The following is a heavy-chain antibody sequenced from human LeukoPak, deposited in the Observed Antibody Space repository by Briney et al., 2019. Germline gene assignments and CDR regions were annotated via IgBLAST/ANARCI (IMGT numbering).Heavy chain of an antibody. CDR1: GGSMSSSSTY. CDR3: ARHLRSWDGSGWRGLWDD. CDR2: IHSGGST. V-gene: IGHV4-39*01. Sequence: KPSETLSLTCTVSGGSMSSSSTYWGWIRQPPWKGLDWIGTIHSGGSTYYNPSLKRRVSISVDTSKNQFSLHLSSVTAADRAVYPRARHLRSWDGSGWRGLWDDWGKGPLVTVSS. D-gene: IGHD6-19*01. J-gene: IGHJ4*02.